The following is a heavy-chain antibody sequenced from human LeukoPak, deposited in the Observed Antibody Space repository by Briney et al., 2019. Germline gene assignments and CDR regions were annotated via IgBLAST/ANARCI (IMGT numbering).Heavy chain of an antibody. CDR2: INTDGSST. D-gene: IGHD2/OR15-2a*01. CDR3: VKDLRSDFMGVLSRYLSY. Sequence: GGSLRLSCAASGFTFTNYWMHWVRQAPGKGLVWVSRINTDGSSTSYADSVKGRFTISRDNSKNTLYLQMSSLRAEDTAVYLCVKDLRSDFMGVLSRYLSYWGQGTLVTVSS. CDR1: GFTFTNYW. V-gene: IGHV3-74*01. J-gene: IGHJ4*02.